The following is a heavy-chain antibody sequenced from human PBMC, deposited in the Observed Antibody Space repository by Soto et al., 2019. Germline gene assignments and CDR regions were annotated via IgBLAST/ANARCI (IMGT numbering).Heavy chain of an antibody. J-gene: IGHJ4*02. CDR2: ISGSGGFT. CDR3: ATESGQWELPFLTNFAF. Sequence: GESLKISCAASGIAFSTYAMSWVRQAPGKGLEWVSAISGSGGFTYYADSVKGRFTISRDNSKNTLFLQMSSLRAVDTAVYYCATESGQWELPFLTNFAFWGQGTLVTVSS. D-gene: IGHD1-26*01. V-gene: IGHV3-23*01. CDR1: GIAFSTYA.